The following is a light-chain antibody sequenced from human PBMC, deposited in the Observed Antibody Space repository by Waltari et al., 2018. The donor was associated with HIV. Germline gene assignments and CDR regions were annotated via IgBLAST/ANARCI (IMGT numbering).Light chain of an antibody. CDR3: QQYGSSYT. J-gene: IGKJ2*01. CDR1: QNVGSSS. CDR2: GAS. V-gene: IGKV3-20*01. Sequence: EVVLTQSPGTLSLSPGERVTLPCRASQNVGSSSLAWYQQKPGQAPRLLIYGASSRATGTPERFSGGGSGTDFTLTISRLEPEDFAMYYCQQYGSSYTFGQGTKLEIK.